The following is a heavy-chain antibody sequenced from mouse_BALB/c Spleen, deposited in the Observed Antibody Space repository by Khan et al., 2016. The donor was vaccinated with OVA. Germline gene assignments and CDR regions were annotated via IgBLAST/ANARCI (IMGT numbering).Heavy chain of an antibody. Sequence: EVQLQQSGPELVKPGASVKMSCKASGYTFTSYVMPWVKQKPGLGLEWIGYIYPFNDDTKYNEKFKGMATLTSDKSSNTAYMELSSLTSKNTAVYYSAPVGTYNVTFAYWGQGTLVTVTA. V-gene: IGHV1S136*01. D-gene: IGHD2-14*01. CDR1: GYTFTSYV. CDR3: APVGTYNVTFAY. J-gene: IGHJ3*01. CDR2: IYPFNDDT.